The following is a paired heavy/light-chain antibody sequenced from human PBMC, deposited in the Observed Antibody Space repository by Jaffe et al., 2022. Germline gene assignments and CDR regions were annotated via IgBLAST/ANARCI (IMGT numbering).Heavy chain of an antibody. Sequence: EVQLLESGGGLVQPGGSLRLSCAASGFIFSSYAMSWVRQAPGKGLEWVSAISSSGGSTYYAVSVKDRFTISRDNSKNTLYLQMNSLRAEDTAVYHCAKEGGGLRDWDHFDYWGQGTLVTVSS. CDR3: AKEGGGLRDWDHFDY. J-gene: IGHJ4*02. D-gene: IGHD3-9*01. CDR2: ISSSGGST. CDR1: GFIFSSYA. V-gene: IGHV3-23*01.
Light chain of an antibody. CDR3: GTWDSSLSAGLNWV. Sequence: QSVLTQPPSVSAAPGQKVTISCSGSSSNIGNNYVSWYQQLPGTAPKLLIYDNNKRPSGIPDRFSGSKSGTSATLGITGLQTGDEANYYCGTWDSSLSAGLNWVFGGGTKLTVL. J-gene: IGLJ3*02. V-gene: IGLV1-51*01. CDR1: SSNIGNNY. CDR2: DNN.